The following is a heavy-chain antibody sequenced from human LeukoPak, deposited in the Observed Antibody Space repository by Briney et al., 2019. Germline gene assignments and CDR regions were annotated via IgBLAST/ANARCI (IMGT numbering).Heavy chain of an antibody. Sequence: PSQTLSLTCAVSGGFISSGGYSWSWIRQPPGKGLEWIGYIYHSGSTYCNPSLKSRVTISVDRSKNQFSLKLSSVTAADTAVYYCARVLMITFGGVIFSPGYFDYWGQGNLVTVSS. CDR1: GGFISSGGYS. D-gene: IGHD3-16*02. V-gene: IGHV4-30-2*01. CDR2: IYHSGST. J-gene: IGHJ4*02. CDR3: ARVLMITFGGVIFSPGYFDY.